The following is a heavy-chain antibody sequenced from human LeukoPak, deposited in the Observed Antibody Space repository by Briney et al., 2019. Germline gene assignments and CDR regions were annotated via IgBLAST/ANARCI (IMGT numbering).Heavy chain of an antibody. CDR3: ARALKMATTPFDY. CDR1: GGSFSGYY. V-gene: IGHV4-34*01. D-gene: IGHD5-24*01. CDR2: INHSGST. Sequence: TSETLSLTCAVYGGSFSGYYWSWIRQPPGKGLDCIGEINHSGSTNYNPSLKSRVTISVDTSKNQFSLKLSSVTAADTAVYYCARALKMATTPFDYWGQGTLVTVSS. J-gene: IGHJ4*02.